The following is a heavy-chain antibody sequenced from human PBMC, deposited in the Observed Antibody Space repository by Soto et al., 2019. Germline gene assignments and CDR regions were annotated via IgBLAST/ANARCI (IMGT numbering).Heavy chain of an antibody. D-gene: IGHD3-10*01. J-gene: IGHJ3*02. V-gene: IGHV3-48*02. CDR1: GFTFSSYG. CDR2: ISSSSSTI. Sequence: VGSLSLSCAASGFTFSSYGMHWVRQAPGKGLEWVSYISSSSSTIYYADSVKGRFTISRDNAKNSLYLQMNSLRDEDTAVYYCARDYGSGSYFHDAFDIWGQGTMVTVSS. CDR3: ARDYGSGSYFHDAFDI.